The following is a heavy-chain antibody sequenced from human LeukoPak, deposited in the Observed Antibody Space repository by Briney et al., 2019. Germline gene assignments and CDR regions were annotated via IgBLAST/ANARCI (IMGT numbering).Heavy chain of an antibody. CDR1: GGSISSYY. V-gene: IGHV4-59*01. CDR2: IYYSGST. J-gene: IGHJ4*02. D-gene: IGHD3-10*01. Sequence: SETLSLTCTVSGGSISSYYWSWIRQPPGKGLEWIGYIYYSGSTNYNPSLKSRVTISVDTAKNQFSLKLSSVTAADTAVYYCAREASGSSDFDYWGQGTLVTVSS. CDR3: AREASGSSDFDY.